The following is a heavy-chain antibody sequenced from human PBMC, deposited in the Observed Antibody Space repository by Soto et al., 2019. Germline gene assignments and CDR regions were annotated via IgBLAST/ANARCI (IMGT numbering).Heavy chain of an antibody. Sequence: PSETLSLTCTVSGGSVSSDNYYWTWIRSPPGKGLEWIGNIYYSGSTKYNPSLSGRGTISVDTSKNQFSLKLTSVTAADTAVYYCARAKRRYSGSGSSNLDVWGRGTLVTVSS. CDR2: IYYSGST. CDR1: GGSVSSDNYY. D-gene: IGHD3-10*01. J-gene: IGHJ4*02. V-gene: IGHV4-61*01. CDR3: ARAKRRYSGSGSSNLDV.